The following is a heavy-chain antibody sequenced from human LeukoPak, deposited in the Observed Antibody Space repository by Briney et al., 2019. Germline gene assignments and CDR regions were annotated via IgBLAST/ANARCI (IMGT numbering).Heavy chain of an antibody. J-gene: IGHJ4*02. D-gene: IGHD4-17*01. CDR3: RTDKYGDYGDYIDY. CDR2: INPNSGGT. Sequence: GASVKVSCKASGYTFTGYYMHWVRQAPGQGLEWMGWINPNSGGTNYAQKFQGRVTMTRDTSISTAYMELSRLRSEDTAVYYCRTDKYGDYGDYIDYWGQGTLVTVSS. V-gene: IGHV1-2*02. CDR1: GYTFTGYY.